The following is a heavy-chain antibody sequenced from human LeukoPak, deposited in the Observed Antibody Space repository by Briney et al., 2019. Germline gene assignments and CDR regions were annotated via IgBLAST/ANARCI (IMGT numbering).Heavy chain of an antibody. CDR1: GGSISSSNW. CDR3: ARDPGYGLFDY. D-gene: IGHD5-18*01. V-gene: IGHV4-4*02. J-gene: IGHJ4*02. Sequence: KASETLSLTCAVSGGSISSSNWWSWVRQPPGKGLEWIGEIYHSGSTNYNPSLKSRVTISVDMSKNQFSLKLSSVTAADTAVYYCARDPGYGLFDYWGQGTLVTVSS. CDR2: IYHSGST.